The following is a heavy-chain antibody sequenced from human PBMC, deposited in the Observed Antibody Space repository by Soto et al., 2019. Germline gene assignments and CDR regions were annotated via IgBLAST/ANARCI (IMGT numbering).Heavy chain of an antibody. CDR3: AKGGHIDF. J-gene: IGHJ4*02. D-gene: IGHD3-16*01. Sequence: EVQLVESGGGLVQPGGSLRLSCVASGFSFSTDWMSWVRQVPGTGLEWVANIKADGSETHYVDSVRGRFTISRDNAKTSLYLQVNSVRAEDTAVYYCAKGGHIDFCGQGTLVTVSS. V-gene: IGHV3-7*03. CDR2: IKADGSET. CDR1: GFSFSTDW.